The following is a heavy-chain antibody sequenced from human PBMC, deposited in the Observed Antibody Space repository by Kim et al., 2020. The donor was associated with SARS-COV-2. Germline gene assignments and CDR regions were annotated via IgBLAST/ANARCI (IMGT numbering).Heavy chain of an antibody. J-gene: IGHJ4*02. CDR2: TYYRSKWYT. V-gene: IGHV6-1*01. Sequence: SQTLSLTCAIFGDSVSSDSTAWSWIRQSPSRGLEWLARTYYRSKWYTNYAVSVKSRTIIYADTSKNQFSLHLNSVTPEDTAIYYCARGSHKSAWYWGQGT. D-gene: IGHD3-10*01. CDR1: GDSVSSDSTA. CDR3: ARGSHKSAWY.